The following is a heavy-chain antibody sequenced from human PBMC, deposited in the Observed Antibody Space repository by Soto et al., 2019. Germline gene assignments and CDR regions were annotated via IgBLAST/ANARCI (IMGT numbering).Heavy chain of an antibody. D-gene: IGHD3-16*01. CDR2: ISSSSSTI. Sequence: GGSLRLSCAASGFTFSSYSMNWVRQAPGKGLEWVSYISSSSSTIYYADSVKGRFTISRDNAKNSLYLQMNSLRDEDTAVYYCARDPRFWAVDAFDIWGQGTMVTVSS. CDR3: ARDPRFWAVDAFDI. J-gene: IGHJ3*02. CDR1: GFTFSSYS. V-gene: IGHV3-48*02.